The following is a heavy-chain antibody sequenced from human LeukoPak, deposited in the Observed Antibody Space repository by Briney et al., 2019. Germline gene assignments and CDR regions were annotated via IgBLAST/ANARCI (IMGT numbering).Heavy chain of an antibody. J-gene: IGHJ4*02. CDR2: IYHSGST. Sequence: KPSETLSLTCAVSGGSISRGGYSWSWIRQPPGKGLEWIGYIYHSGSTYYHPSLKSRVTISVDRSKNQFSLKLSSVTAADTAVYYCARGRRYYFDYWGQGTLVTVSS. CDR3: ARGRRYYFDY. CDR1: GGSISRGGYS. V-gene: IGHV4-30-2*01.